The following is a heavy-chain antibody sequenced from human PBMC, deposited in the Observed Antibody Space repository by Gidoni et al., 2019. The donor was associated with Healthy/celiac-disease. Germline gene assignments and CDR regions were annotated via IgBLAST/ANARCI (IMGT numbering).Heavy chain of an antibody. V-gene: IGHV1-8*01. CDR2: MNPNSGNT. D-gene: IGHD3-3*01. J-gene: IGHJ6*02. CDR3: ARRTMYYDFWSGYYGGYYGMDV. Sequence: QVQLVQSGAEVKKPGASVKVSCKASGYTFTSYEINWVRQATGKGLEWMGWMNPNSGNTGYAQKFQGRVTMTRNTSISTAYMELSSLRSEDTAVYYCARRTMYYDFWSGYYGGYYGMDVWGQGTTVTVSS. CDR1: GYTFTSYE.